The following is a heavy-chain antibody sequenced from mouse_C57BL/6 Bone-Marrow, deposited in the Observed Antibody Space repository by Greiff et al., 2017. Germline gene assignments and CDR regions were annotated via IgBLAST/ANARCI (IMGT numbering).Heavy chain of an antibody. CDR1: GFNIKDDY. CDR3: TLANWDDY. V-gene: IGHV14-4*01. CDR2: IDPENGDT. Sequence: VQLKQSGAELVRPGASVKLSCTVSGFNIKDDYMHWVKQRPEQGLEWIGWIDPENGDTEYASQFQGKATITADTSSNTSYLQLSRLSSEYTAVYYCTLANWDDYWGQGTTLTVSS. D-gene: IGHD4-1*01. J-gene: IGHJ2*01.